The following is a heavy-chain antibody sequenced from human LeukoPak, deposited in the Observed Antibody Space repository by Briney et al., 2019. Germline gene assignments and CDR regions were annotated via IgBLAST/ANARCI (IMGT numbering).Heavy chain of an antibody. J-gene: IGHJ4*02. V-gene: IGHV1-46*01. Sequence: GASVKISCKASGYTFTNYYVHWVRQAPGLGLEWMGIISPSGGSRTYAQNFQGRVTMTRDTSTSTVYMELSSLRSDDTAVYYCARLHSGSYYFDFWGQGTLVTVSS. CDR1: GYTFTNYY. CDR2: ISPSGGSR. CDR3: ARLHSGSYYFDF. D-gene: IGHD1-26*01.